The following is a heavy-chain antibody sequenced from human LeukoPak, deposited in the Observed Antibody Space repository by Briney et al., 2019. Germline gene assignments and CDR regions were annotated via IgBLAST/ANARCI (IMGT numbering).Heavy chain of an antibody. Sequence: SETLSLTCTVSGGSISGYYWSWIRQPPGKGLVWIGDIYFGGTTNYKTSLKSRVTISLHTSTNQFSLNLTSVTAADTAEYFCARRTAKWNHRSPEFDPWGQGTLVIVSS. CDR1: GGSISGYY. CDR2: IYFGGTT. V-gene: IGHV4-59*08. D-gene: IGHD1-14*01. CDR3: ARRTAKWNHRSPEFDP. J-gene: IGHJ5*01.